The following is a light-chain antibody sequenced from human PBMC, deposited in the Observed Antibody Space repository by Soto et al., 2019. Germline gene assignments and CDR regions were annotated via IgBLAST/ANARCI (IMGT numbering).Light chain of an antibody. J-gene: IGLJ1*01. V-gene: IGLV2-14*01. Sequence: QSALTQPASVSGSPGRSITISCTGTSSDVGGYNYVSWYQQHPGKAPKLMIYDVSNRPSGVSNRFSGSKSGNTASLTISGLQAEDEADYYCSSYTSSSTRDFGTGTKLTVL. CDR3: SSYTSSSTRD. CDR1: SSDVGGYNY. CDR2: DVS.